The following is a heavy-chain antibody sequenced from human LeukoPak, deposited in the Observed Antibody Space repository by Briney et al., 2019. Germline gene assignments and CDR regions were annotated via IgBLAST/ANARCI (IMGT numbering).Heavy chain of an antibody. CDR1: GGTFSSYA. V-gene: IGHV1-69*04. CDR3: ARVDYDSSGYYPNVFDY. D-gene: IGHD3-22*01. J-gene: IGHJ4*02. CDR2: IIPILGLA. Sequence: GSSVKVSCKASGGTFSSYAISWVRQAPGQGLDWMGRIIPILGLANYAQKFQGRVTITADKSTSTAYMELSSLRSEDTAVYYCARVDYDSSGYYPNVFDYWGQGTLVTVSS.